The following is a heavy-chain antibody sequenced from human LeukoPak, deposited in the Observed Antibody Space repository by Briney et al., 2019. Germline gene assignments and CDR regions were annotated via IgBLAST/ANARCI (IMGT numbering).Heavy chain of an antibody. CDR1: GGSISSYY. Sequence: SETLSLTCTVSGGSISSYYWSWVRQPPGKGLEWIGYIYYSGSTNYNPSLKSRVTISVDTSKNQFSLKLSSVTAADTAVYYCARSYGYGAGAFDIWGQGTMVTVSS. J-gene: IGHJ3*02. V-gene: IGHV4-59*08. CDR3: ARSYGYGAGAFDI. CDR2: IYYSGST. D-gene: IGHD5-12*01.